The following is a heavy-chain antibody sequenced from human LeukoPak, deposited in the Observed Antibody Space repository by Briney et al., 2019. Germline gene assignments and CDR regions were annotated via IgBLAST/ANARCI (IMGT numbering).Heavy chain of an antibody. CDR2: ISFSGGST. CDR1: GFTFSGSA. D-gene: IGHD5-24*01. V-gene: IGHV3-23*01. CDR3: ARDIQLST. Sequence: AGGSLSLSCAASGFTFSGSAMSWVRQAPGKGLEWVSLISFSGGSTYYADSVKGRFTISRDNSKDTLYLQMNSLRAEDTAIYYCARDIQLSTWGLGTMVTVSS. J-gene: IGHJ3*01.